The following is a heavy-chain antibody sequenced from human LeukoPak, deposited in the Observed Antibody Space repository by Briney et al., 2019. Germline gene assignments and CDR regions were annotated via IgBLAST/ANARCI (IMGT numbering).Heavy chain of an antibody. CDR3: ARRLKRAGDYYFDY. D-gene: IGHD3-10*01. J-gene: IGHJ4*02. CDR1: GGSISSSNYY. CDR2: IYYSGST. Sequence: SETLSLTCTVSGGSISSSNYYWGWLRQPPGRGWEWIGSIYYSGSTYYNPSLKSRVTISVDTSKNQFSLKLSSVTAADTAVYYCARRLKRAGDYYFDYWGQGTLVTVSS. V-gene: IGHV4-39*01.